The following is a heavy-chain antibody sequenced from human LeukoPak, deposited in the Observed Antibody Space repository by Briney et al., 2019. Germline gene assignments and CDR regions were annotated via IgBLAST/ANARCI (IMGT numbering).Heavy chain of an antibody. V-gene: IGHV3-7*01. CDR2: IKQDGSEK. J-gene: IGHJ4*02. Sequence: PGGSLRLSCAASGFTFSSYWMSWVRQAPGKGLEWVANIKQDGSEKYYVDSVKGRFTISRDNAKNSLYLQMNSLRAEDTAVYYCARDRHQYYYDSSGYYHYWGQGTLVTVSS. CDR3: ARDRHQYYYDSSGYYHY. D-gene: IGHD3-22*01. CDR1: GFTFSSYW.